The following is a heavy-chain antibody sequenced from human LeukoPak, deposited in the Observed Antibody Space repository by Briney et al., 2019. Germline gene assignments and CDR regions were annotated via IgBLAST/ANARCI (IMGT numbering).Heavy chain of an antibody. Sequence: SETLSLTCAVYGGSFSGYYWSWIRQPPGKGLEWIGEINHSGSTNYNPSLKSRVTISVDTSKNQFSLKLSSVTAADTAVYYCAKDLSRFPLYDAFDIWGQGTMVTVSS. CDR2: INHSGST. V-gene: IGHV4-34*01. CDR3: AKDLSRFPLYDAFDI. J-gene: IGHJ3*02. D-gene: IGHD2-2*02. CDR1: GGSFSGYY.